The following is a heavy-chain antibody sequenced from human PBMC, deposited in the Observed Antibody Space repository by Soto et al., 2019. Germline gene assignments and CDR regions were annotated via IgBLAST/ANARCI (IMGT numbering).Heavy chain of an antibody. CDR3: AREGEMPYYYYGLDV. D-gene: IGHD3-16*01. J-gene: IGHJ6*02. CDR1: GYTYTSYA. Sequence: ASVKVSSKASGYTYTSYAMHWVRQAPGQRLEWMGWINAGNGNTKYSQKFQGRVTITRDTSASTAYMELSSLRSEDTAVYYCAREGEMPYYYYGLDVWGQGTTVTVS. CDR2: INAGNGNT. V-gene: IGHV1-3*01.